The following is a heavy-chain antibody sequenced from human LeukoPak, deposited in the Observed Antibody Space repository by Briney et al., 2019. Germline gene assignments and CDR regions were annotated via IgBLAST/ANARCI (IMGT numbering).Heavy chain of an antibody. D-gene: IGHD6-19*01. CDR2: IYYSGST. CDR3: ASSSIAVAGTLNRFDY. CDR1: GGSISSYY. V-gene: IGHV4-59*01. J-gene: IGHJ4*02. Sequence: PSEALSLTCTVSGGSISSYYWSWIRQPPGKGLEWIGYIYYSGSTNYNPSLKSRVTISVDTSKNQFSLKLSSVTAADTAVYYCASSSIAVAGTLNRFDYWGQGTLVTVSS.